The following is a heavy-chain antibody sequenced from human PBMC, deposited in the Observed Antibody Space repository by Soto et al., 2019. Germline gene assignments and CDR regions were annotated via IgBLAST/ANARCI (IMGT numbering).Heavy chain of an antibody. CDR3: ARVALSAFVFDI. CDR1: GFTFSSYG. Sequence: GGSLRLSCAASGFTFSSYGMHWVRQAPGKGLEWVAVIWYDGSNKYYADSVKGRFTISRDNSKNTLYLQMNSLRAEDTAVYYCARVALSAFVFDIWGQGTMVTVSS. CDR2: IWYDGSNK. J-gene: IGHJ3*02. V-gene: IGHV3-33*08. D-gene: IGHD3-16*01.